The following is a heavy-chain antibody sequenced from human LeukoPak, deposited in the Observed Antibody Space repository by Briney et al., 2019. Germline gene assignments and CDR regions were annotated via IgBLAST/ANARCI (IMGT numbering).Heavy chain of an antibody. D-gene: IGHD3-3*01. CDR1: GFIFSSYS. CDR2: ISSSSSSI. J-gene: IGHJ4*02. Sequence: GGSLRLSCAASGFIFSSYSMNWVRQAPGKGLEWVSYISSSSSSIYYADAVKGRFTISRDNAKNSLYLQMNSLRAEDTAVYYCARDFAVPSSDYWGQGTLVTVSS. CDR3: ARDFAVPSSDY. V-gene: IGHV3-48*01.